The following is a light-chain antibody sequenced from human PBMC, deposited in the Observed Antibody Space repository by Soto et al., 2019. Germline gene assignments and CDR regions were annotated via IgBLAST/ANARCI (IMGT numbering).Light chain of an antibody. CDR2: DNN. J-gene: IGLJ2*01. CDR3: QSYDSSLSVL. CDR1: GSTIGAGYD. Sequence: QSALTQPPSVSGAPGQRVTISCTGSGSTIGAGYDVHWYQHLPGTAPKLLIYDNNNRPSGVPDRFSGSKSGTSASLAISGLQAEDEADYYCQSYDSSLSVLFGGGTQLTVL. V-gene: IGLV1-40*01.